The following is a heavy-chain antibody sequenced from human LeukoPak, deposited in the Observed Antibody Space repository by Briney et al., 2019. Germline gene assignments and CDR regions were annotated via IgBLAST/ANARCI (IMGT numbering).Heavy chain of an antibody. V-gene: IGHV3-30*19. CDR1: GFTFSTYG. J-gene: IGHJ4*02. D-gene: IGHD2-8*01. Sequence: GGSLRLSCAASGFTFSTYGMHWVRQAPGKGLEWVALLAYDGTNEAYTNSVKGRFTIPRDNSKNTVFLQMDNLRLDDTAVYYCARGGPLGDTNRFDFWGQGALVTVSS. CDR3: ARGGPLGDTNRFDF. CDR2: LAYDGTNE.